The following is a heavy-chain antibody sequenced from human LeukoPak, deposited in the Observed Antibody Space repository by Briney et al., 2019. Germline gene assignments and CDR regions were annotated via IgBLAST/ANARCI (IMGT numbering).Heavy chain of an antibody. D-gene: IGHD3-22*01. CDR3: ARVSGYDSSGYEDY. J-gene: IGHJ4*02. V-gene: IGHV1-69*04. Sequence: SVKVSCKASGYTFTGYYMHWVRQAPGQGLEWMGKIIPILGIANYAQKFQGRVTITADKSTSTAYMELSSLRSEDTAVYYCARVSGYDSSGYEDYWGQGTLVTVSS. CDR2: IIPILGIA. CDR1: GYTFTGYY.